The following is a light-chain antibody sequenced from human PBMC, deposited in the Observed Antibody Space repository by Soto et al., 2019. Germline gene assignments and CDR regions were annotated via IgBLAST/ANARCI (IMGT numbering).Light chain of an antibody. CDR2: GAS. J-gene: IGKJ3*01. CDR1: QSVSSN. V-gene: IGKV3-15*01. Sequence: EIVMTQSPATLSVSPGQRATLSCRARQSVSSNLAWYQQKPGQAPRLLIYGASTRATGIPARFSGSGSGTEVTLTISSLQSEDFAVYYCQQYNNWHLTFGPGTKVDIK. CDR3: QQYNNWHLT.